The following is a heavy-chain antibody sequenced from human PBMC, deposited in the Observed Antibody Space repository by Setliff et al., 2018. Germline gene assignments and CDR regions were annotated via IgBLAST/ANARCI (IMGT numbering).Heavy chain of an antibody. D-gene: IGHD5-18*01. CDR1: GFTFSSYA. J-gene: IGHJ6*03. CDR3: AKLVWLTTWYYMDV. Sequence: PGGSLRLSCAASGFTFSSYAMQWVRQAPGKGLEWVAVISYDGRIESYADSVKGRFSISRDNAKNSLYLQMNSLRAEDTAVYYCAKLVWLTTWYYMDVWGKGTTVTVSS. V-gene: IGHV3-30*07. CDR2: ISYDGRIE.